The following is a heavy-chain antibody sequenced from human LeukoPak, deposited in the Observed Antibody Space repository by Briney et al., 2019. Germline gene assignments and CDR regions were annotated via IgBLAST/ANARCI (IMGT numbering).Heavy chain of an antibody. D-gene: IGHD3-9*01. Sequence: ASVKVSCKASGYTFTSYGISWVRQAPGQGLEWMGWISAYNGNTNYAQKLQGRVTMTTDTSTSTAYMELRSLRSDDTAVYYCARGYRYDILTGYLYWGQGTLVTVSS. J-gene: IGHJ4*02. CDR3: ARGYRYDILTGYLY. CDR2: ISAYNGNT. CDR1: GYTFTSYG. V-gene: IGHV1-18*04.